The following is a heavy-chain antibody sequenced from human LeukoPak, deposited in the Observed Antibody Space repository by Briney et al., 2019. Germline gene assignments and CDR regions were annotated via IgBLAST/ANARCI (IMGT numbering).Heavy chain of an antibody. Sequence: ASVKVSCKASGYTFTSYAMHWVRQAPGQRLEWMGWINAGNGNTKYSQKFQGRVTITRDTSASTAYMELSSLRSEDTAVYYCARDCCSSTSCWFDPWGQGTLVTVSS. CDR2: INAGNGNT. CDR3: ARDCCSSTSCWFDP. V-gene: IGHV1-3*01. J-gene: IGHJ5*02. CDR1: GYTFTSYA. D-gene: IGHD2-2*01.